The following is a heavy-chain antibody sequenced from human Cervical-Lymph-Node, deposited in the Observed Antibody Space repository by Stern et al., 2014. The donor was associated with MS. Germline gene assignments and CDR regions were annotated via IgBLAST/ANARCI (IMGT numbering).Heavy chain of an antibody. CDR2: INRSGSP. CDR3: ARVVAGCSSTSCYPDP. V-gene: IGHV4-4*02. J-gene: IGHJ5*02. CDR1: GASISSSNW. D-gene: IGHD2-2*01. Sequence: VQLVESGPGLVKPSGTLSLTCAVSGASISSSNWWTWVRQPPGQGLEWIGEINRSGSPNYTPSLKGRFPISVAKSKTQFSLKLSSVTAADTAVYYCARVVAGCSSTSCYPDPWGQGTLVTVSS.